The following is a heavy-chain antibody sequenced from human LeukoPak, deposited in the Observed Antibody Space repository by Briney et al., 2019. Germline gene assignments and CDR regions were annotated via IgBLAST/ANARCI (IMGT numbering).Heavy chain of an antibody. V-gene: IGHV1-69*13. CDR2: IIPIFGTA. D-gene: IGHD1-26*01. CDR3: ARRGALNNWFDP. Sequence: GASVKVSCKASGGTFSSYAISWVRQAPGQGLEWMGGIIPIFGTANYAQKFQGRVTITADESTSTAYMELSSLRSEDTAVYYCARRGALNNWFDPWGQGTLVTVSS. CDR1: GGTFSSYA. J-gene: IGHJ5*02.